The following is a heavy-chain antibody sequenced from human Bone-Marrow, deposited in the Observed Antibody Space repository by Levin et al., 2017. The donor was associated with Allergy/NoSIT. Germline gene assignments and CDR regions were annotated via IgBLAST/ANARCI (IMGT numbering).Heavy chain of an antibody. D-gene: IGHD3-16*01. Sequence: PGGSLRLSCTASGFTFNTYSMNWVRQAPGKGLEWVSFINRDGSSIYYADSVKGRFTISRDNAKNSLYLQMDSLRGEDTAVYFCARDKGGISNNWFDAWGQGTLVTVSS. CDR2: INRDGSSI. CDR3: ARDKGGISNNWFDA. CDR1: GFTFNTYS. V-gene: IGHV3-21*01. J-gene: IGHJ5*02.